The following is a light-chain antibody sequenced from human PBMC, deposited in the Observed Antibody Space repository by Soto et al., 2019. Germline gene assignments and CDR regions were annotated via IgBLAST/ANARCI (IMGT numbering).Light chain of an antibody. Sequence: EIVLTQSPATLSVSPGERATLSCRAGQGVTTNFAWYHQKSGQSPRLLIYDVSTRATGVPARFSGSGPGTDFTLTISSLEPEDFAVYYCHQRQYWPPITFGQGTRLEI. CDR2: DVS. CDR3: HQRQYWPPIT. V-gene: IGKV3D-11*01. J-gene: IGKJ5*01. CDR1: QGVTTN.